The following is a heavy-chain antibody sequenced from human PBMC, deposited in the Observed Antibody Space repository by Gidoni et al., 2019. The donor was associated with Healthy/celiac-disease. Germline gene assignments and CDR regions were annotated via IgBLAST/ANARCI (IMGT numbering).Heavy chain of an antibody. CDR2: INHSGST. V-gene: IGHV4-34*01. D-gene: IGHD1-26*01. CDR3: ARSPTRAIVGARTVAFDI. J-gene: IGHJ3*02. CDR1: GGSLIGSY. Sequence: QVQLQQGGAGRLKLSETLSLTCAVFGGSLIGSYWSWIRQPPGKGLEWIGEINHSGSTNYNPSLKSRVTISVDTSKNQFSLKLSSVTAADTAVYYCARSPTRAIVGARTVAFDIWGQGTMVTVSS.